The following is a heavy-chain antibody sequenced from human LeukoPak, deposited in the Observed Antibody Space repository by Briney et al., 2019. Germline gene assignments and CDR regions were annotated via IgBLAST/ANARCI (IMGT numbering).Heavy chain of an antibody. Sequence: GGSLRLSCAASGFSFDYYGMHWVRQAPGKGLEWVAVISYDGSNKYYADSVKGRFTISRDNSKNTLYLQMNSLRAEDTAVYYCAKDLGDGPYGMDVWGQGTTVTVSS. CDR2: ISYDGSNK. J-gene: IGHJ6*02. CDR3: AKDLGDGPYGMDV. CDR1: GFSFDYYG. V-gene: IGHV3-30*18.